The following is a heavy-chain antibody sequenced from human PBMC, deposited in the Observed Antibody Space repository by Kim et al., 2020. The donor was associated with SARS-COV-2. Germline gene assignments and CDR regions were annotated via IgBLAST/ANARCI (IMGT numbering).Heavy chain of an antibody. CDR3: ARGAYGDVSFDY. CDR2: ISARDGNT. Sequence: ASVKVSCKACGYMFTSYGFSWVRQAPGQGLEWLGWISARDGNTKYGQKVQGRVIMTTDTSTNTAYMEMWSLRSDDTAMYYYARGAYGDVSFDYWGQGLLV. V-gene: IGHV1-18*04. D-gene: IGHD4-17*01. CDR1: GYMFTSYG. J-gene: IGHJ4*02.